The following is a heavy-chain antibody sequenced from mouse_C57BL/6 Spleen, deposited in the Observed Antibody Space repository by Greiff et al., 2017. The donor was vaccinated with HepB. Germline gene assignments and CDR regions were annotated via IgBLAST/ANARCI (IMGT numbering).Heavy chain of an antibody. D-gene: IGHD2-2*01. J-gene: IGHJ4*01. CDR3: TTGSTMVTTRAMDY. CDR1: GFNIKDDY. Sequence: VQLQQSGAELVRPGASVKLSCTASGFNIKDDYMHWVKQRPEQGLEWIGWIDPENGDTEYASKFQGKATITADTSSNTAYLQLSSLTSEDTAVYYCTTGSTMVTTRAMDYWGQGTSVTVSS. CDR2: IDPENGDT. V-gene: IGHV14-4*01.